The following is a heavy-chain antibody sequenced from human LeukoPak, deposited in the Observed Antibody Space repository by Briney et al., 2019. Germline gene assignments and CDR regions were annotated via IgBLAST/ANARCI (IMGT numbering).Heavy chain of an antibody. D-gene: IGHD3-22*01. V-gene: IGHV4-59*01. CDR2: IYYSGST. CDR3: ARGSEYYYDSSGYYDY. J-gene: IGHJ4*02. CDR1: GGSISSYY. Sequence: PETLSLTCTVSGGSISSYYWSWIRQPPGKGLEWIGYIYYSGSTNYNPSLKSRATISVDTSKNQFSLKLSSVTAADTAVYYCARGSEYYYDSSGYYDYWGQGTLVTVSS.